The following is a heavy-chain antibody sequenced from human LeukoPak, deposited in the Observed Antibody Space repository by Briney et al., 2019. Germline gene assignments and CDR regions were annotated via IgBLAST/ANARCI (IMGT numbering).Heavy chain of an antibody. CDR3: ARLRSGWSNTGAPFDP. CDR2: IYYSGST. V-gene: IGHV4-39*07. D-gene: IGHD6-19*01. CDR1: GGSISSSSYY. Sequence: PSETLSLTCTVSGGSISSSSYYWGWIRQPPGKGLEWIGSIYYSGSTYYNPSLKSRVTISVDTSKNQFSLKLSSVTAADTAVYYCARLRSGWSNTGAPFDPWGQGTLVTVSS. J-gene: IGHJ5*02.